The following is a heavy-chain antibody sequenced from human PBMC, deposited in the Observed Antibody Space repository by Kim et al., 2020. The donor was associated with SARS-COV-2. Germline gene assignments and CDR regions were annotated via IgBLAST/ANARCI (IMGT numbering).Heavy chain of an antibody. CDR3: ARESRGGGYSYGFDY. D-gene: IGHD5-18*01. V-gene: IGHV4-31*03. CDR1: GGSISSGGYY. CDR2: IYYSGST. J-gene: IGHJ4*02. Sequence: SETLSLTCTVSGGSISSGGYYWSWIRQHPGKGLEWIGYIYYSGSTYYNPSLKSRVTISVDTSKNQFSLKLSSVTAADTAVYYCARESRGGGYSYGFDYWGQGTLVTVSS.